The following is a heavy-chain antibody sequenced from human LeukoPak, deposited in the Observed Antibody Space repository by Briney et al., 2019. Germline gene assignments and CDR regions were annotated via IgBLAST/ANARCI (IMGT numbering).Heavy chain of an antibody. CDR1: GYTFTSYA. CDR2: INAGNGNT. J-gene: IGHJ4*02. D-gene: IGHD3-3*01. Sequence: ASVKVSCKASGYTFTSYAMHWVRQAPGQRLEWMGWINAGNGNTKYSQKFQGRVTITRDTSASTAYMELSSLRSEDTAVYYCATDFGVVIMAFDYWGQGTLVTVSS. V-gene: IGHV1-3*01. CDR3: ATDFGVVIMAFDY.